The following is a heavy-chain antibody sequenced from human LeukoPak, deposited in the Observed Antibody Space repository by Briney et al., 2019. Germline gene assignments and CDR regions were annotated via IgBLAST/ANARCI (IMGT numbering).Heavy chain of an antibody. CDR3: ASFLSVTTREADY. V-gene: IGHV3-48*01. J-gene: IGHJ4*02. CDR2: ISSSSSTI. D-gene: IGHD4-11*01. CDR1: GFTFSSHS. Sequence: EAGGSLRLSCAASGFTFSSHSMNWVRQAPGKGLEWVSYISSSSSTIYYADSVKGRFTISRDNAKNSLYLQMNSLRAEDTAVYYCASFLSVTTREADYWGQGTLVTVSS.